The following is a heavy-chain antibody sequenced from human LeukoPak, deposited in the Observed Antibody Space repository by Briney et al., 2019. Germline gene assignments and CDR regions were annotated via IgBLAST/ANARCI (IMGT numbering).Heavy chain of an antibody. Sequence: ASVKVSCKASGGTSSSYAISWVRQAPGQGLEWMGGIIPIFGTANYAQKFQGRVTITADESTSTAYMELSSLRSEDTAVYYCARGYYDSSGYLGWFDPWGQGTLVTVSS. J-gene: IGHJ5*02. D-gene: IGHD3-22*01. CDR2: IIPIFGTA. CDR1: GGTSSSYA. CDR3: ARGYYDSSGYLGWFDP. V-gene: IGHV1-69*13.